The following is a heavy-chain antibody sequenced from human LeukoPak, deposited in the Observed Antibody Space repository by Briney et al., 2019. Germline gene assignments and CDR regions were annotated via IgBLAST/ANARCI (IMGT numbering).Heavy chain of an antibody. CDR1: GFTFSDYW. D-gene: IGHD6-19*01. V-gene: IGHV3-23*01. CDR3: AKDGGYSSGWTPFDY. CDR2: ISGSGGST. J-gene: IGHJ4*02. Sequence: GGSLRLSCAASGFTFSDYWMSWMRQAPGKGLEWVSAISGSGGSTYYADSVKGRFTISRDNSKNTLYLQMNSLRAEDTAVYYCAKDGGYSSGWTPFDYWGQGTLVTVSS.